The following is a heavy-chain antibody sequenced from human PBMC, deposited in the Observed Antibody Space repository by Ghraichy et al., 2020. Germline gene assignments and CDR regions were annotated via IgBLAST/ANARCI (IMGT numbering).Heavy chain of an antibody. CDR2: IYYSGST. Sequence: SETLSLTCTVSGGSISSSSYYWGWIRQPPGKGLEWIGSIYYSGSTYYNPSLKSRVTISVDTSKNQFSLKLSSVTAADTAVYYCAREGAWWELPNWGQGTLVTVSS. J-gene: IGHJ4*02. V-gene: IGHV4-39*02. CDR1: GGSISSSSYY. D-gene: IGHD1-26*01. CDR3: AREGAWWELPN.